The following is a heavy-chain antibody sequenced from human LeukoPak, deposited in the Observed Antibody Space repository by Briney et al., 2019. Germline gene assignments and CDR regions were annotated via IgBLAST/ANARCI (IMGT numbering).Heavy chain of an antibody. J-gene: IGHJ4*02. D-gene: IGHD5-24*01. CDR1: GASISGYY. V-gene: IGHV4-59*01. CDR2: VYYSGST. CDR3: ARGNGYNVY. Sequence: SETLSLTCTVPGASISGYYWSWIRQPPGKGLEWIGYVYYSGSTNYNPSLKSRVTISVDTSKNQFSLKLSSVTAADTAVYYCARGNGYNVYWGQGTLVTVSS.